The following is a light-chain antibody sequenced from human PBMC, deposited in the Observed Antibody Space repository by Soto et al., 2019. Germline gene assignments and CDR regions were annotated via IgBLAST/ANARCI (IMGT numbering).Light chain of an antibody. Sequence: DIVMTQSPDSLAVSLGERATINCKSSQSVLYSSNNKNYLAWYQQKPGQPPKLLIYWASTPESGVPDRFSGSGSGTDFILTISSLQAEDVAVYYCQQYYRPWTFGQGTKVEIK. J-gene: IGKJ1*01. CDR1: QSVLYSSNNKNY. CDR2: WAS. CDR3: QQYYRPWT. V-gene: IGKV4-1*01.